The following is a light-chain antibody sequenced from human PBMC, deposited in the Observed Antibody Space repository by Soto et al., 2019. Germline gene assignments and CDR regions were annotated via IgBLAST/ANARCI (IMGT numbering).Light chain of an antibody. J-gene: IGLJ1*01. CDR3: SSYTSSTSYV. CDR2: DVS. V-gene: IGLV2-14*01. CDR1: SSDVGGYNY. Sequence: QSVLTQPASVSGSPGQSITISCTGTSSDVGGYNYVSWYQRHPGKAPKLIIYDVSNRPSGVSNRFSGSKSGNTASLTISGLQAEDEADYYCSSYTSSTSYVFGTGTKVTVL.